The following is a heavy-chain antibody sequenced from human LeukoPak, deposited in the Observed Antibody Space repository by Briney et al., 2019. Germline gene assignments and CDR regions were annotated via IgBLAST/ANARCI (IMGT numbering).Heavy chain of an antibody. Sequence: TGGSLRLSCAASGFTFSSYSMNWVRQAPGKGLEWVSYISSTSTIYYVDSVKGRFTISRDNAKNSLYLQMNSLRAEDTAVYYCARDGQGWFYDYWGQGTLVTVSS. D-gene: IGHD2-15*01. CDR1: GFTFSSYS. V-gene: IGHV3-48*01. CDR2: ISSTSTI. CDR3: ARDGQGWFYDY. J-gene: IGHJ4*02.